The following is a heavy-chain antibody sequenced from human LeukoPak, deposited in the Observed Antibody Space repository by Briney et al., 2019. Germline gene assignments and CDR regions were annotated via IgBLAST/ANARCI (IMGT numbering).Heavy chain of an antibody. V-gene: IGHV1-69*05. J-gene: IGHJ4*02. Sequence: SVKVSCKASGGTFSSYAISWVRQAPGQGLEWMGRIIPIFGTANYAQKFQGRVTIATDESTRTAYMELSSLRSEDTAVYYCAAHYYDSSGYFDYWGQGTLVTVSS. CDR2: IIPIFGTA. D-gene: IGHD3-22*01. CDR3: AAHYYDSSGYFDY. CDR1: GGTFSSYA.